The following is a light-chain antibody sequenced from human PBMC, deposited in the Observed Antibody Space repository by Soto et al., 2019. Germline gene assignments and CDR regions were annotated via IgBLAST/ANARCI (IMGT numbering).Light chain of an antibody. J-gene: IGLJ1*01. V-gene: IGLV1-44*01. Sequence: QPVLTQPPSASGTPGQRVTISCSGSSSNIGSNTVNWYQQLPGTAPKLLIYSSNQRPSGVPDRFSGSKSGTSASLAISGLQSEDEADYYCAAWDDSLNGYVFGTGTKLTVL. CDR1: SSNIGSNT. CDR2: SSN. CDR3: AAWDDSLNGYV.